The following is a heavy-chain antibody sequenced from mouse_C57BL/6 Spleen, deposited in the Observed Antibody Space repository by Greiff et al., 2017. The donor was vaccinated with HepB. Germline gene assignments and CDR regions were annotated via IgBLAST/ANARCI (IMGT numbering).Heavy chain of an antibody. Sequence: EVKLVESGPGLVKPSQSLSLTCSVTGYSITSGYYWNWIRQFPGNKLEWMGYISYDGSNNYNPSLKNRISITRDTSKNQFFLKLNSVTTEDTATYYCARDLGRYYFDYWGQGTTLTVSS. CDR2: ISYDGSN. CDR1: GYSITSGYY. J-gene: IGHJ2*01. V-gene: IGHV3-6*01. D-gene: IGHD4-1*01. CDR3: ARDLGRYYFDY.